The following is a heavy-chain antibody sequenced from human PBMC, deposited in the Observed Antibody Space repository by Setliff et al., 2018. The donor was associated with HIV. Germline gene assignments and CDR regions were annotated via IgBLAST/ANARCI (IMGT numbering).Heavy chain of an antibody. CDR2: ISHSGGTI. CDR1: GFTLTDHH. D-gene: IGHD2-2*01. J-gene: IGHJ4*02. Sequence: PGGSLRLSCAASGFTLTDHHLNWIRQAPGKGLEWVSYISHSGGTIKYADFVRGRFTISRDIAKSSLYLQMDSLSAEDTAVYYCTSGALLPTVDYWGRGTLVTVSS. V-gene: IGHV3-11*01. CDR3: TSGALLPTVDY.